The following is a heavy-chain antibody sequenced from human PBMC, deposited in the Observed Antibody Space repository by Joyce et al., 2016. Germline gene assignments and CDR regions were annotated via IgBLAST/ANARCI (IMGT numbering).Heavy chain of an antibody. Sequence: EVQLVESGGGLIQPGGSLRLSCAASGFTVSYNYMTWVRQAPGKGLEWVAVIYSSGNTYYADSVKGRFTISRDNSKNTVYLQRNSLRVEDTAVYYCARDSFDSSGYLEGLMDAFDIWGQGTMVTVSP. J-gene: IGHJ3*02. CDR2: IYSSGNT. CDR1: GFTVSYNY. D-gene: IGHD3-22*01. CDR3: ARDSFDSSGYLEGLMDAFDI. V-gene: IGHV3-53*01.